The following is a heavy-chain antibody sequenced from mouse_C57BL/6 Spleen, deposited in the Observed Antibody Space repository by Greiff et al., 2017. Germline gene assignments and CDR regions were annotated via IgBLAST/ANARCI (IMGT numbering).Heavy chain of an antibody. D-gene: IGHD2-12*01. Sequence: VQLQQSGAELVKPGASVKLSCTASGFNIKDYYMHWVKQRPEQGLEWIGRIDPEDGDPKYAPKFQGKDTITADTSSNTAYLQLSSLTSEDTAVYYGAREYSLFDYWGQGTTRTGSS. CDR3: AREYSLFDY. V-gene: IGHV14-2*01. CDR1: GFNIKDYY. CDR2: IDPEDGDP. J-gene: IGHJ2*01.